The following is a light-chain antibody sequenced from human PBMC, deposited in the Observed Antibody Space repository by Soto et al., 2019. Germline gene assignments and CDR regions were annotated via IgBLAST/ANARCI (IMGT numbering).Light chain of an antibody. J-gene: IGLJ1*01. CDR3: SSYTTSSTYV. Sequence: QSVLTQPASVSGSPGQSITISCSGTSSDVGSYIYVSWYQQHPGKAPKVMIYDVSNRPSGVSYRFSGSKSGNTASLTISGLQAEDEADYYCSSYTTSSTYVFGTGTKVTVL. V-gene: IGLV2-14*01. CDR2: DVS. CDR1: SSDVGSYIY.